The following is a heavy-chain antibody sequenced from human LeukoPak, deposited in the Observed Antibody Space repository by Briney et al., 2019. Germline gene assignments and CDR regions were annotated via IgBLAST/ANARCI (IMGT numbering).Heavy chain of an antibody. CDR3: ARAAVAYCGGDCYPIDY. D-gene: IGHD2-21*02. J-gene: IGHJ4*02. V-gene: IGHV3-33*01. CDR2: IWYDGSNK. CDR1: GFTFSSYG. Sequence: PGRSLRLSCAASGFTFSSYGMHWVRQAPGKGLEWVAVIWYDGSNKYYADSVKGRFTISGDNSKNTLYLQMNSLRAEDTAVYYCARAAVAYCGGDCYPIDYWGQGTLVTVSS.